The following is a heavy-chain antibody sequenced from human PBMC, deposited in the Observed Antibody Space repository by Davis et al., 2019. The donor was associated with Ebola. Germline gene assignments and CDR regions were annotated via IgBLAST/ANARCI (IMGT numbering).Heavy chain of an antibody. CDR1: GFTFSSYE. CDR3: ARALRAYYYYYGMDV. V-gene: IGHV3-48*03. J-gene: IGHJ6*02. D-gene: IGHD4-17*01. CDR2: ISSSGSTI. Sequence: PGGSLRLSCAASGFTFSSYEMNWIRQAPGKGLEWVSYISSSGSTIYYADSVKGRFTISRDNAKNSLYLQMNSLRAEDTAVYYCARALRAYYYYYGMDVWDQGTTVTVSS.